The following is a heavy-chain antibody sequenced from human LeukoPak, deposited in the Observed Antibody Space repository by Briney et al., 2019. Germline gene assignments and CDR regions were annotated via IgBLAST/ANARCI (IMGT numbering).Heavy chain of an antibody. CDR3: ARDRAFDSSGYSN. CDR1: GFTFSSNW. V-gene: IGHV3-7*01. D-gene: IGHD3-22*01. CDR2: IKQDGSET. J-gene: IGHJ4*02. Sequence: PGGSLRLSCAASGFTFSSNWMSWVRQAPGKGLEWLAKIKQDGSETCHMDSVKGRFTISRDNAKNSLYLQMNSLRAEDTAVYYCARDRAFDSSGYSNWGQGTLVTVSS.